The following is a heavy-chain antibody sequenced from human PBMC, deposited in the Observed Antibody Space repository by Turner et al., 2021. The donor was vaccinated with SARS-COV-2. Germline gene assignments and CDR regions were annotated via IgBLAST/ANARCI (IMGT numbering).Heavy chain of an antibody. CDR2: ILYDGSNK. Sequence: QVQLVESGGGVVQPGRSLRLSCAASGFTFSSYGMHWVRQAPGKWLEWVAVILYDGSNKYYADSVKGRFTISRDNSKNTLYLQMNSLRAEDTAVYYCAKTHASYCSGGSCYSGYFDYWGQGTLVTVSS. CDR3: AKTHASYCSGGSCYSGYFDY. D-gene: IGHD2-15*01. J-gene: IGHJ4*02. CDR1: GFTFSSYG. V-gene: IGHV3-30*18.